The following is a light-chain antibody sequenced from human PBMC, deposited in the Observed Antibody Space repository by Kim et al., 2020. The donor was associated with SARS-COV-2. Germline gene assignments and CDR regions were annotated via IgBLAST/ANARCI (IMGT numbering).Light chain of an antibody. Sequence: QSVLTQPPSASGTPGQRVTISCSGSSSDIGRTTVNWYQQVPGKPPKILIYTNNQRPSGVPDRFSGSKSGTSASLAISGLQSEDEADYYCAAWDDSLNGPYIFGTGTKVTVL. CDR2: TNN. CDR3: AAWDDSLNGPYI. V-gene: IGLV1-44*01. J-gene: IGLJ1*01. CDR1: SSDIGRTT.